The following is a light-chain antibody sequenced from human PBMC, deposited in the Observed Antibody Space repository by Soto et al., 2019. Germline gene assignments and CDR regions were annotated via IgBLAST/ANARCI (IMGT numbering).Light chain of an antibody. CDR1: TSNIGSNT. CDR3: ATWDDSLHGLL. CDR2: TNN. V-gene: IGLV1-44*01. J-gene: IGLJ2*01. Sequence: QSVLTQPPSVSGTPGQTVIISCSGGTSNIGSNTVSWYRQVPGTAPEVLIYTNNQSPSGVSDRFSGPKSGTSASLAIRGLQSDDEADYYCATWDDSLHGLLFGGGTKVTVL.